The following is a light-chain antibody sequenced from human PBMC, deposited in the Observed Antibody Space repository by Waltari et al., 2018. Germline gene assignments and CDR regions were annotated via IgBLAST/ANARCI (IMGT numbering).Light chain of an antibody. CDR3: MQGTHWPWT. J-gene: IGKJ1*01. Sequence: EVVMTQSPLSLPVTLGQPASISCRSSQSLLNSGGNPIFNWFQQRPGQSPRRLIYQVSTRDSGVPDRFSSSVSGTDFTLRISRVEAEDVGGYYCMQGTHWPWTFGQGTKVEIK. CDR2: QVS. CDR1: QSLLNSGGNPI. V-gene: IGKV2-30*01.